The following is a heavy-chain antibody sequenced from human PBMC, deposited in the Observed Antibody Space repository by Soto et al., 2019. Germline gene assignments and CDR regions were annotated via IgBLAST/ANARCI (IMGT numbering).Heavy chain of an antibody. J-gene: IGHJ6*02. CDR2: INPSGGST. D-gene: IGHD2-15*01. Sequence: GASVKVSCKASGYTFTSYYMHWVRQAPGQGLEWMGIINPSGGSTSYAQKFQGRVTMTRDTSTSTVYMELSSLRSEDTAVYYCAREHVVVVAATTFVNYYYGMDVWGQGTTVTVSS. CDR3: AREHVVVVAATTFVNYYYGMDV. V-gene: IGHV1-46*01. CDR1: GYTFTSYY.